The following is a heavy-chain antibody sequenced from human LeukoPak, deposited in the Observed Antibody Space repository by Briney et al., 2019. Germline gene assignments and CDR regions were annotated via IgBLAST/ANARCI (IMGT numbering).Heavy chain of an antibody. J-gene: IGHJ4*02. Sequence: PSETLSLTCAVSVESFSRYYWSWIRQPPGKGLEWIGEMNTGGSTKYNPSLKSRVTTSVAMSKNQVSLKLTLVPAVDTAVYYCARGIGPGNEGVYLDNWDQGTLVTVSS. V-gene: IGHV4-34*01. CDR1: VESFSRYY. D-gene: IGHD3-10*01. CDR3: ARGIGPGNEGVYLDN. CDR2: MNTGGST.